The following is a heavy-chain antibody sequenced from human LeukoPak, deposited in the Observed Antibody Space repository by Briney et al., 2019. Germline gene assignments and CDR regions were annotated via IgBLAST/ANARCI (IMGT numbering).Heavy chain of an antibody. CDR2: IYHSGST. D-gene: IGHD3-22*01. CDR1: GYSISSGYY. V-gene: IGHV4-38-2*02. Sequence: SETLSLTCTVSGYSISSGYYWGWIRQPPGKGLEWIGSIYHSGSTYYNPSLKSRVTISVDTSKNQFSLKLSSVTAADTAVYYCASTLITMIDAYFDYWGQGTLVTVSS. J-gene: IGHJ4*02. CDR3: ASTLITMIDAYFDY.